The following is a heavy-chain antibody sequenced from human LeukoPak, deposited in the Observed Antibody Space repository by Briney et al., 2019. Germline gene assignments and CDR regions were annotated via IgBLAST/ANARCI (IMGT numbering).Heavy chain of an antibody. D-gene: IGHD5-18*01. CDR1: GGSISSGSYY. V-gene: IGHV4-61*02. CDR2: IYTSGST. Sequence: TSETLSLTCTVSGGSISSGSYYWSWIRQPAGKGLEWIGRIYTSGSTNYNPSLKSQVTISVDTSKNQFSLKLSSVTAADTAVYYCAREGYSYGYFVDYWGQGTLVTVSS. J-gene: IGHJ4*02. CDR3: AREGYSYGYFVDY.